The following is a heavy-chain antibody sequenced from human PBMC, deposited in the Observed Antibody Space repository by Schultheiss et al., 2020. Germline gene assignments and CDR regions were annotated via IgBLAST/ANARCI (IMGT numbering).Heavy chain of an antibody. V-gene: IGHV3-9*01. CDR1: GFSFDGYA. CDR2: INWNSGSI. D-gene: IGHD3-3*01. CDR3: ARGCRYDFWSTYCNGGHAFDF. J-gene: IGHJ3*01. Sequence: GGSLRLSCAASGFSFDGYAMHWVRQAPGKGLEWVSGINWNSGSIYYADSVKGRFTISRDNAKNSLYLQMNSLRAEDTAVYYCARGCRYDFWSTYCNGGHAFDFWGQGTMVTVSS.